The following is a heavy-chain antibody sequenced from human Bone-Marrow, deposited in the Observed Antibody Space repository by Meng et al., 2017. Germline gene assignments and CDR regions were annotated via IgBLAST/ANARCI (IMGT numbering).Heavy chain of an antibody. CDR1: GGTCRSYA. J-gene: IGHJ5*02. Sequence: FGVGWNNPGYPVKCSCKAPGGTCRSYAISWVRQAPGQGLEWMGGIIPIFGTANYAQKFQGRVTITADKSTSTAYMELSSLRSDDTAVYYCARVSVRGVIRWFDPWGQGTLVTVSS. D-gene: IGHD3-10*01. CDR3: ARVSVRGVIRWFDP. CDR2: IIPIFGTA. V-gene: IGHV1-69*06.